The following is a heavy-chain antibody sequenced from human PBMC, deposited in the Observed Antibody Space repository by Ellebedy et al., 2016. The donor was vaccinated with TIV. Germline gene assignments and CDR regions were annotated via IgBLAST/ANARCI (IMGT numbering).Heavy chain of an antibody. CDR2: IYYSGTT. J-gene: IGHJ5*01. Sequence: MPSETLSLTCTVSGDSISSSSFFWGWIRQPPGKGLEWIGNIYYSGTTYYSPPLKSRVTISLDTSKNQFSLRLKLTSVTAADTAVYYCGRLVAASHADSWGQGTLVTVSS. V-gene: IGHV4-39*07. CDR1: GDSISSSSFF. D-gene: IGHD5-12*01. CDR3: GRLVAASHADS.